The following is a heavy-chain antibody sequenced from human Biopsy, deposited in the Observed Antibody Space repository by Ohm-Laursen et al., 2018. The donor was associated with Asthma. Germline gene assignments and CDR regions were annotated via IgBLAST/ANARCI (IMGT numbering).Heavy chain of an antibody. D-gene: IGHD7-27*01. V-gene: IGHV4-39*01. J-gene: IGHJ4*02. CDR3: ARHWNWGSFFDY. Sequence: SDTLSLTCPVSGGSMRSSSYSWGWIRQPPGKGLEWIGRISYPGNTDIPSLRRRVTLSADNSKYNFSLILTSVTAADTAVFYCARHWNWGSFFDYWGQGMLVTVSS. CDR2: ISYPGNT. CDR1: GGSMRSSSYS.